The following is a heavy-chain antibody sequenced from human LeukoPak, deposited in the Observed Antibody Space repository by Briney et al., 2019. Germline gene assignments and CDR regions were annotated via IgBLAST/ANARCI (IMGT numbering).Heavy chain of an antibody. Sequence: SETLSLTCTVSGGSISSGSYYWSWIRQPAGKGLEWIGRIYTSGSTNYNPSLKSRVTISVDTSKNQFSLKLSSVTAADTAVYYCAREIAHCSGGSCTYYFDYWGQGTLVTVSS. J-gene: IGHJ4*02. D-gene: IGHD2-15*01. CDR2: IYTSGST. V-gene: IGHV4-61*02. CDR1: GGSISSGSYY. CDR3: AREIAHCSGGSCTYYFDY.